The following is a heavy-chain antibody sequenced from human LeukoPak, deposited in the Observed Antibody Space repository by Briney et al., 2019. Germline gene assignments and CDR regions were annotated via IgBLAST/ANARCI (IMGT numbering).Heavy chain of an antibody. J-gene: IGHJ5*02. CDR1: GGSISSYY. Sequence: LSLTCPVSGGSISSYYWSWIRQPPGKGLEWIGYIYYSGSTNYNPSLKSRVTISVDTSKNQFSLKLSSVTAADTAVYYCARDLAAARFDPWGQGTLVTVSS. D-gene: IGHD6-13*01. V-gene: IGHV4-59*01. CDR2: IYYSGST. CDR3: ARDLAAARFDP.